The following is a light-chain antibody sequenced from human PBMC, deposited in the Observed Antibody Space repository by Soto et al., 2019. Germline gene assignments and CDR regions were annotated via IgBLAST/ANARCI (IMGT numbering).Light chain of an antibody. J-gene: IGLJ1*01. Sequence: QSALTQPPSASGSPGQSVTISFTGTSSDVGDDNYVSWYQRHPGKAPKLMISEVSKRPSGVPDRFSGSKSGNTASLTVSGLQAEDEADYYCRSYAGSNNFVFGPGTKLTV. CDR1: SSDVGDDNY. CDR3: RSYAGSNNFV. CDR2: EVS. V-gene: IGLV2-8*01.